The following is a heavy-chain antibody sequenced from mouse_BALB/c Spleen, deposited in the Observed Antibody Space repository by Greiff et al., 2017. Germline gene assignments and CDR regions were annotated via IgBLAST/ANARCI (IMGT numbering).Heavy chain of an antibody. V-gene: IGHV2-2*02. CDR1: GFSLTSYG. CDR2: IWSGGST. D-gene: IGHD1-2*01. Sequence: VQLVESGPGLVPPSQSLSITCTVSGFSLTSYGVHWVRQSPGKGLEWLGVIWSGGSTDYNAAFISRLSISKDNSKSQVFFKMNSLQANDTAIYYWARRALTTARYFDVWGAGTTVTVSS. J-gene: IGHJ1*01. CDR3: ARRALTTARYFDV.